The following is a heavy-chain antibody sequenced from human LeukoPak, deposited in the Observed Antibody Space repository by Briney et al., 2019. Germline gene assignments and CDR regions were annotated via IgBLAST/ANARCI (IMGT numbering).Heavy chain of an antibody. CDR1: GDSVSSNSAA. Sequence: SQTLSLTCAISGDSVSSNSAAWNWIRQSPSRGLEWLGRTYYRSKWYNDYAVSVKSRITINPDTSKNQFSLKLSSVTAADTAVYYCARETRGVGATIDYWGQGTLVTVSS. V-gene: IGHV6-1*01. D-gene: IGHD1-26*01. CDR2: TYYRSKWYN. CDR3: ARETRGVGATIDY. J-gene: IGHJ4*02.